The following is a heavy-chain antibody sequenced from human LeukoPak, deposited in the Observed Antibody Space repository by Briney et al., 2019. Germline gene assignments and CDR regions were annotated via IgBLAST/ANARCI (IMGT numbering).Heavy chain of an antibody. D-gene: IGHD3-10*01. Sequence: PGRSLRLSCTASGFTFTTYTMNWVRQAPGKGLEWVSNIGPGGDERRFYSDSVNGRFTVSRDNSKNTLYLQMNSLKVDDTAIYYCAKDFGRVLGGPGYWGRGTLVIVSS. J-gene: IGHJ4*02. CDR1: GFTFTTYT. CDR2: IGPGGDERR. V-gene: IGHV3-23*01. CDR3: AKDFGRVLGGPGY.